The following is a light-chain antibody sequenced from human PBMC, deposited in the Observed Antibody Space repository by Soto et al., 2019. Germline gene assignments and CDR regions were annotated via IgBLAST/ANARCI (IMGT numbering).Light chain of an antibody. V-gene: IGKV3-11*01. J-gene: IGKJ1*01. CDR1: QSVSSY. CDR3: QQRSNWPAGT. CDR2: DAS. Sequence: EIVLTQSPATLSLSPGERATLSCRASQSVSSYLAWYQQKPGQAPRLLIYDASNRAPGIPARFSGSGSGTDFPLTISSLEPEDFAVHYCQQRSNWPAGTFGQGTKVEIK.